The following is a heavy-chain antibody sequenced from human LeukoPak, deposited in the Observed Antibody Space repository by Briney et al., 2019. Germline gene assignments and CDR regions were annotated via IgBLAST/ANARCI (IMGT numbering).Heavy chain of an antibody. CDR2: IYSGGST. Sequence: GGSLRLSCAASGFTVSSNYMSWVRQAPGKGLEWVSVIYSGGSTYYADSVKGRFAISRDNAKNSLYLQMNSLRAEDTAVYYCARSESSGWSPDYWSQGTLVTVSS. V-gene: IGHV3-53*01. D-gene: IGHD6-19*01. CDR1: GFTVSSNY. J-gene: IGHJ4*02. CDR3: ARSESSGWSPDY.